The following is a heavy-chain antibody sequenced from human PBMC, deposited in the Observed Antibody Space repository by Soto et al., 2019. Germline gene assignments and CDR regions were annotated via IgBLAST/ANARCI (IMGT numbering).Heavy chain of an antibody. CDR1: GGTFSSYS. V-gene: IGHV1-69*01. CDR2: IIPIFGTA. Sequence: QVQLVQSGAEVKKPGSSVKVSCKASGGTFSSYSINWVRQAPGQGLEWMGEIIPIFGTANYAKKFQGRVTINADESTSTAYMELSRLRSEDTAVYYCARDGGRHSGGIDYWGQGTLVTVSS. CDR3: ARDGGRHSGGIDY. J-gene: IGHJ4*02. D-gene: IGHD1-26*01.